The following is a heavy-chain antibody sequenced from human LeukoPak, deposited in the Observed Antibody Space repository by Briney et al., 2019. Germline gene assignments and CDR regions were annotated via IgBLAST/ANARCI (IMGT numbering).Heavy chain of an antibody. Sequence: ASVKVSCKASGGTFSSYAISWVRQAPGQGLEWMGGIIPIFGTANYAQKFQGRVTITADESTSTAYMELSSLRSEDTAVYYCASMGGPLIHSSGPVNWFDPWGQGTLVTVSS. V-gene: IGHV1-69*01. D-gene: IGHD6-19*01. J-gene: IGHJ5*02. CDR1: GGTFSSYA. CDR2: IIPIFGTA. CDR3: ASMGGPLIHSSGPVNWFDP.